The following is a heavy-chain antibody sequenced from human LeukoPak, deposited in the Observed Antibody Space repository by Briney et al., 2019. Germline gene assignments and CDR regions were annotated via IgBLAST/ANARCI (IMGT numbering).Heavy chain of an antibody. D-gene: IGHD5-18*01. V-gene: IGHV4-59*08. CDR2: IYYSGST. CDR1: GGSISSYY. Sequence: PSETLSLTCTVSGGSISSYYWSWIRQPPGKGLEWIGYIYYSGSTDYNPSLKSRVTISVDTSKNQFSLKLSFVTAADTAVYYCARTHALGYSYGPYFDFWGQGTLVTVSS. CDR3: ARTHALGYSYGPYFDF. J-gene: IGHJ4*02.